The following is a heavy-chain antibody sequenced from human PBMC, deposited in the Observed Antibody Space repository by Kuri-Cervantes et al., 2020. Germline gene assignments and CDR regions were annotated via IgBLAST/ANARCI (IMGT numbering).Heavy chain of an antibody. Sequence: ASVKVSCKASGYTFTSYGISWVRQAPGQRLEWMGWINAGNGNTKYSQKFQGRVTITRDTSASTAYMELSSLRSEDTAVYYCARDGAAEWQNWFDPWGQGTLVTVSS. V-gene: IGHV1-18*01. J-gene: IGHJ5*02. CDR2: INAGNGNT. CDR3: ARDGAAEWQNWFDP. CDR1: GYTFTSYG. D-gene: IGHD3-3*01.